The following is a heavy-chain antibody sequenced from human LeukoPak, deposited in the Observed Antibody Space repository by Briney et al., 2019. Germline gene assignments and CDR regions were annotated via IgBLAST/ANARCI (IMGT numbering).Heavy chain of an antibody. CDR2: ISGSGGST. V-gene: IGHV3-23*01. CDR1: GFTFSSYA. CDR3: AKERGDYVWGSPLDSDRYY. Sequence: GGSLRLSCAASGFTFSSYAMSWVRQAPGKGLEWVSAISGSGGSTYYADSVKGRFTISRDNSKNTLYLQMNSLRAEDTAVYYCAKERGDYVWGSPLDSDRYYWGQGTLVTVSS. D-gene: IGHD3-16*01. J-gene: IGHJ4*02.